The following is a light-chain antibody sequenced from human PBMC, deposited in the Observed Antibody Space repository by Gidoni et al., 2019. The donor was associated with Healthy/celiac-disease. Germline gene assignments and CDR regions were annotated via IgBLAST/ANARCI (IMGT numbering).Light chain of an antibody. CDR1: QGISNY. CDR2: AAS. J-gene: IGKJ2*01. CDR3: QKYNSAPPYT. Sequence: DIQMTQSPSSLSASVGDRVTITCRASQGISNYLAWYQQKPGKVPKLLIYAASTLQSGVPSRFSGSGSGTDLTLTISSLQPEDGATYYCQKYNSAPPYTFGQGTKLEIK. V-gene: IGKV1-27*01.